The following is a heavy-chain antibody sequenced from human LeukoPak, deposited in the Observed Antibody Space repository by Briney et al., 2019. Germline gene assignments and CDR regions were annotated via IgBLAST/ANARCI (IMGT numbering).Heavy chain of an antibody. CDR1: GLTFSDFY. CDR3: ARGHYGLGV. J-gene: IGHJ6*02. CDR2: ITPSGTST. Sequence: GGSLRLSCAASGLTFSDFYMSWIRQAPGKGLEWVSYITPSGTSTYYADSVEGRFTISRDNAKNSLDLQMNSLRAEDTAVYYCARGHYGLGVWGQGTTVTVSS. V-gene: IGHV3-11*01.